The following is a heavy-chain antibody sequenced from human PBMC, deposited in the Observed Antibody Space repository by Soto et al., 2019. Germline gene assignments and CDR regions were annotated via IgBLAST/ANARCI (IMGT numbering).Heavy chain of an antibody. D-gene: IGHD4-17*01. J-gene: IGHJ3*02. Sequence: QVQLQESGPGLVKPSQTLSLTCTVSAGSISSDGYYWSWIRQHPGKGLEWIGYIHYSGSTYYNPSLKSRLSISVDTSRNQFSLKLSSVTAADTAIYYCAQYGYSKSDAFDIWGQGTMVTVSS. CDR2: IHYSGST. CDR1: AGSISSDGYY. V-gene: IGHV4-31*03. CDR3: AQYGYSKSDAFDI.